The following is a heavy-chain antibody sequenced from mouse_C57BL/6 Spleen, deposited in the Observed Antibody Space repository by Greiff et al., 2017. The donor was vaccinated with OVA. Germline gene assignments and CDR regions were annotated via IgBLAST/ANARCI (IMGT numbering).Heavy chain of an antibody. CDR3: AREGGFLYYCDY. CDR2: INPYNGGT. CDR1: GYTFTDYY. Sequence: EVQLQQSGPVLVKPGASVTMSCKASGYTFTDYYMNWVKQSHGKSLEWIGVINPYNGGTSYNQKFKGKATLTVDKSSSTAYMELNSLTSEDSAVYYCAREGGFLYYCDYWGQGTTLTVSS. V-gene: IGHV1-19*01. J-gene: IGHJ2*01.